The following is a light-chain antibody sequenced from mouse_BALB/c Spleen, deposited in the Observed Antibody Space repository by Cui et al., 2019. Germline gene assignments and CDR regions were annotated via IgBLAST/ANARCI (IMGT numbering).Light chain of an antibody. CDR2: RIT. CDR1: KTLLPSNGNTY. CDR3: MEHLENLT. V-gene: IGKV2-137*01. Sequence: IVMTQVAPSVPVTPGESVSILCRSIKTLLPSNGNTYLYWVLLRPGQSPQLLIFRITNLASRVPDRFSGSGSGTAFTLRISRVEAENVGVYYCMEHLENLTFGGGTKLEIK. J-gene: IGKJ2*01.